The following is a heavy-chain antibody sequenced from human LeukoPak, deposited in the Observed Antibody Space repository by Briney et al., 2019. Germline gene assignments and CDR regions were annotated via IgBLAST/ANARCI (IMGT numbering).Heavy chain of an antibody. CDR2: IVNSDFST. CDR1: GFTFSSYS. CDR3: AKETAMVHDYDY. Sequence: PGGSLRLSCAASGFTFSSYSMSWVRQAPGKGLEWVSGIVNSDFSTYYADSVKGRFTISRDNSKNTLYLQMNSLRAEDTAVYYCAKETAMVHDYDYWGQGTLVTVSS. V-gene: IGHV3-23*01. D-gene: IGHD5-18*01. J-gene: IGHJ4*02.